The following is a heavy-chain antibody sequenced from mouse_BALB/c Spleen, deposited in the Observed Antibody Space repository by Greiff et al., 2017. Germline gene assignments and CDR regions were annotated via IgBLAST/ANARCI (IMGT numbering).Heavy chain of an antibody. CDR2: ISSGSSTI. D-gene: IGHD4-1*02. CDR3: ARASSPTGHDY. CDR1: GFTFSSFG. Sequence: EVKLMESGGGLVQPGGSRKLSCAASGFTFSSFGMHWVRQAPEKGLEWVAYISSGSSTIYYADTVKGRFTISRDNPKNTLFLQMTSLRSEDTAMYYCARASSPTGHDYWGQGTTLTVSS. V-gene: IGHV5-17*02. J-gene: IGHJ2*01.